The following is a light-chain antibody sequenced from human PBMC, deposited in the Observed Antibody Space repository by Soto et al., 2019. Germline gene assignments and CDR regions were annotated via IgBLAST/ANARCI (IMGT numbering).Light chain of an antibody. CDR2: WAS. V-gene: IGKV4-1*01. CDR3: QQSYSTPPT. Sequence: DIVMTQSPDSLAVSLVERATINCKSSQSVLYSSNNKNYLAWYQQKPGQPPKLLIYWASTRESGVPDRFSGSGSGTDFTLTISSLQAEDVAVYYCQQSYSTPPTFGPGTKVDIK. J-gene: IGKJ3*01. CDR1: QSVLYSSNNKNY.